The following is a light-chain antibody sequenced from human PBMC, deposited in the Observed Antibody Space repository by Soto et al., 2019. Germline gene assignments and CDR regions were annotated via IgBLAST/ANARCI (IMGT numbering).Light chain of an antibody. CDR3: QQYNSYPWT. Sequence: DIQMTQSPSTLSGSVGDRVTITCRASQTISSWLAWYQQKPGKAPKLLIYDASSLESGVPSRFSGSGSGTEFTLTISSLQPDDFATYYCQQYNSYPWTCGQGTKVDI. CDR2: DAS. J-gene: IGKJ1*01. CDR1: QTISSW. V-gene: IGKV1-5*01.